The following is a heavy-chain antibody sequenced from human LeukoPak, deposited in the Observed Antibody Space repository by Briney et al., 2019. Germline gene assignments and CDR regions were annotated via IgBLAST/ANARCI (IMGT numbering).Heavy chain of an antibody. J-gene: IGHJ3*02. CDR1: GFTFSSYG. D-gene: IGHD1-26*01. V-gene: IGHV3-53*01. CDR3: ARGDSGSYIDAFDI. CDR2: IYSGGNT. Sequence: PGGSLRLSCAASGFTFSSYGMHWVRQAPGKGLEWVSVIYSGGNTYYADSVKGRFTISRDNSKNTSYLQMNSLRVEDTAVYYCARGDSGSYIDAFDIWGQGTMVTVSS.